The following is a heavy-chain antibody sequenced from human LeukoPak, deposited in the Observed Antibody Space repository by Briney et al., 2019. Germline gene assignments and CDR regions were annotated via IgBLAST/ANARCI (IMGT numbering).Heavy chain of an antibody. CDR3: ARSGNDASGTSLNY. J-gene: IGHJ4*02. CDR2: ISGRGENT. D-gene: IGHD3-10*01. CDR1: GITFSGYA. Sequence: GGFLRLSCAASGITFSGYAMTWVRQVPGRGLEWVSDISGRGENTYYADSVKGRFTISRDNSMNTLYLQMNSLRAEDTAVYYCARSGNDASGTSLNYWGQGTLVTVP. V-gene: IGHV3-23*01.